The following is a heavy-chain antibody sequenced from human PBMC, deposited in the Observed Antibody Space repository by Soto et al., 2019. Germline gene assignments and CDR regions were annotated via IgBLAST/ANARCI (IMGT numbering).Heavy chain of an antibody. CDR3: VRGGNPYHYATSGPGTFDK. J-gene: IGHJ4*02. Sequence: QVQLQESGPGLVKPSQTLSLTCTVSGDSVSGGDSYWSWIRQPPGKALEWIGYTSFSGYTSYTPSPQDRVNISVYMSKSQFSLRLTPLTAADTAIYYCVRGGNPYHYATSGPGTFDKWGQGTLVSVSS. CDR1: GDSVSGGDSY. D-gene: IGHD3-22*01. CDR2: TSFSGYT. V-gene: IGHV4-30-4*01.